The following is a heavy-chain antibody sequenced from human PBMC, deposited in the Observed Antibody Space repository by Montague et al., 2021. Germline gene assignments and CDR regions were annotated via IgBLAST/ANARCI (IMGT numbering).Heavy chain of an antibody. D-gene: IGHD2-2*01. CDR1: GFTFRNYG. J-gene: IGHJ1*01. CDR2: IWHDGSEK. V-gene: IGHV3-33*01. Sequence: SLRLSCAGSGFTFRNYGMHWVRQAPGKGLEWVAVIWHDGSEKFYAGSVKGRFTISRDNSKNTLYLQMDSLKAEDTAVFYCVRETLEAPGPKPQYFQYWGQGTLVTVSS. CDR3: VRETLEAPGPKPQYFQY.